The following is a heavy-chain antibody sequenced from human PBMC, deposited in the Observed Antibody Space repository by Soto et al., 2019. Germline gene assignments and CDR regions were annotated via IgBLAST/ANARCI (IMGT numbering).Heavy chain of an antibody. V-gene: IGHV5-10-1*01. CDR1: GYSFTIYW. CDR3: ASGSSSSSSMDV. J-gene: IGHJ6*02. CDR2: IDPSDSYT. D-gene: IGHD6-6*01. Sequence: GESLKISCKGSGYSFTIYWISWVRQMPGKGLEWMGRIDPSDSYTNYSPSFQGHVTISADKSISTAYLQWSSLKASDTAMYYCASGSSSSSSMDVWGPGTTVTVSS.